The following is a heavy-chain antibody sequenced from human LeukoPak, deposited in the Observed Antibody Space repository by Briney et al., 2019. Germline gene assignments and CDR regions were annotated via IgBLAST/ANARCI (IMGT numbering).Heavy chain of an antibody. D-gene: IGHD4-17*01. V-gene: IGHV3-7*01. Sequence: GGSLRLSCAVSGFTFSNYWMSWVRQAPGKGLEWVANIKPDGSEIFYVDSVKGRFTMSRDNAENSLYLQMNSLRVEDTAVYYCAKDQPDYGIGSWGQGTLVTVSS. CDR3: AKDQPDYGIGS. J-gene: IGHJ4*02. CDR2: IKPDGSEI. CDR1: GFTFSNYW.